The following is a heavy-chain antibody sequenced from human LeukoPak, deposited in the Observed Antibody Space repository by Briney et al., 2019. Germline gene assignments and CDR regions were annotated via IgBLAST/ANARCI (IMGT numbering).Heavy chain of an antibody. CDR1: GRFISSYY. CDR2: IYTSGST. J-gene: IGHJ6*03. D-gene: IGHD4-17*01. CDR3: ARWGQGYGYYYYYYYMDV. V-gene: IGHV4-4*09. Sequence: SETLSLTCTVSGRFISSYYWSWIRQPPGKGLEWIGDIYTSGSTNYNPSLKSRVTISVDTSKNQFSLKLSSVTAADTAVYYCARWGQGYGYYYYYYYMDVWGKGTTVTVSS.